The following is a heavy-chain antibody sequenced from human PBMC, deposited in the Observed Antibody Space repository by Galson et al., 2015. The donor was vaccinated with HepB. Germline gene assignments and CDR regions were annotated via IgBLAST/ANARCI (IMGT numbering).Heavy chain of an antibody. CDR2: IYHSGST. J-gene: IGHJ5*02. V-gene: IGHV4-4*02. CDR3: ASAGLRHFDWLAL. CDR1: GGSISSSNW. Sequence: LSLTCAVSGGSISSSNWWSWVRQPPGKGLEWIGEIYHSGSTNYNPSLKSRVTISVDKSKNQFSLKLSSVTAADTAVYYCASAGLRHFDWLALWGQGTLVTVSS. D-gene: IGHD3-9*01.